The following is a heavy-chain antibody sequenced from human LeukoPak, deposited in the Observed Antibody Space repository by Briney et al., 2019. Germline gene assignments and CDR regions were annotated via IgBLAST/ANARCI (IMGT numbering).Heavy chain of an antibody. CDR1: GSTFSTYA. J-gene: IGHJ4*02. V-gene: IGHV3-23*01. CDR2: ISHSGGYT. D-gene: IGHD3-10*01. CDR3: APYASGRTQAYFDY. Sequence: GGSLRLSCAASGSTFSTYAMSWVRQAPGKGLEWVSGISHSGGYTYYADSVKGRFTISRDNSKNTLYLQMNSLRAEDTAVYYCAPYASGRTQAYFDYWGQGTLVTVSS.